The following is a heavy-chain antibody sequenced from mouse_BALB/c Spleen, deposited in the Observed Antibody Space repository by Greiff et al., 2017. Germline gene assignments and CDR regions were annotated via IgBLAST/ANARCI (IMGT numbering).Heavy chain of an antibody. CDR2: ISYSGST. J-gene: IGHJ4*01. D-gene: IGHD1-2*01. Sequence: EVKLMESGPGLVKPSQSLSLTCTVTGYSITSDYAWNWIRQFPGNKLEWMGYISYSGSTSYNPSLKSRISITRDTSKNQFFLQLNSVTTEDTATYYCASSLITTATRDYAMDYWGQGTSVTVSS. V-gene: IGHV3-2*02. CDR1: GYSITSDYA. CDR3: ASSLITTATRDYAMDY.